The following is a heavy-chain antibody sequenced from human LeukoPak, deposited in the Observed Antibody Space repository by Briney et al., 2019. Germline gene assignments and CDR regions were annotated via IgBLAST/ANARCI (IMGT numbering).Heavy chain of an antibody. J-gene: IGHJ4*02. D-gene: IGHD1-20*01. CDR3: AKDLSYNWNYFDY. Sequence: GGSLRLSCAASGFTFSTYGMTWVRQAQGPGLEWVSSISSSSRYIYYADSVKGRFTISRDNAKNSLYLQMNSLRADDKAVYYCAKDLSYNWNYFDYWGQGTLVTVSS. V-gene: IGHV3-21*01. CDR2: ISSSSRYI. CDR1: GFTFSTYG.